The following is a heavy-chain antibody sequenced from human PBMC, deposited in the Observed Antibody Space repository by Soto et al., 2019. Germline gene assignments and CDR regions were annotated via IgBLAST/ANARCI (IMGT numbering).Heavy chain of an antibody. D-gene: IGHD1-26*01. CDR2: IYYSGST. CDR3: ARDLGYSGITGFDS. V-gene: IGHV4-59*01. Sequence: QVQLQESGPGLVKPSETLSLTCTVSGGSISSYYWSWIRQPPGKGLEWIGYIYYSGSTNYNPSLKRRVTISVDTSKNQFSLKLSSVTAADTAVYYCARDLGYSGITGFDSWGQGTLVTVSS. J-gene: IGHJ4*02. CDR1: GGSISSYY.